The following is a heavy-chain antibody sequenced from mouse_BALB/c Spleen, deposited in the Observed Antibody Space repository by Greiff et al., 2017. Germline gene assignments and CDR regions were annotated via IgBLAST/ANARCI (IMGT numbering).Heavy chain of an antibody. CDR2: ISYDGSN. D-gene: IGHD2-4*01. CDR3: ARDYDYSFAY. V-gene: IGHV3-6*02. Sequence: EVKLVESGPGLVKPSQSLSLTCSVTGYSITSGYYWNWIRQFPGNKLEWMGYISYDGSNNYNPSLKNRISITRDTSKNQFFLKLNSVTTEDTATYYCARDYDYSFAYWGQGTLVTVSA. CDR1: GYSITSGYY. J-gene: IGHJ3*01.